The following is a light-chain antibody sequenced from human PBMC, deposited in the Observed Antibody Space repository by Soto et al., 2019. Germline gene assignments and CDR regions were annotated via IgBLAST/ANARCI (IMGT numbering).Light chain of an antibody. Sequence: AIQMTQSPSSLSVSVGDRVTITCRASQGIGNDVGWYQQKPGKAPKLLSYAASSLQIGVPSRFSGSRSGTDFTLTISSLQPEDFATYYCLQDHNYPLTFGGGTKVEIK. CDR3: LQDHNYPLT. CDR1: QGIGND. J-gene: IGKJ4*01. V-gene: IGKV1-6*01. CDR2: AAS.